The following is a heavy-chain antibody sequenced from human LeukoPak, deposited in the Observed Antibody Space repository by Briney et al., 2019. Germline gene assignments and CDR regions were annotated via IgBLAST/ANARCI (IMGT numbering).Heavy chain of an antibody. Sequence: GGSLRLSCAASGFTFSSYSMNWVRQAPGKGLQWVANIKQDGSEKYYVDSVKGRFTISRDNAKNSLYLQMTSLRAEDTAVYYCARYSYSHGYFDNWGQGTLVTVSS. D-gene: IGHD5-18*01. J-gene: IGHJ4*02. CDR2: IKQDGSEK. CDR3: ARYSYSHGYFDN. CDR1: GFTFSSYS. V-gene: IGHV3-7*01.